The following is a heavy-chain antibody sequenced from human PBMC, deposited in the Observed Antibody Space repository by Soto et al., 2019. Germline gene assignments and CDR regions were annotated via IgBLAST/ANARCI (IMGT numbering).Heavy chain of an antibody. CDR1: GFTFSNYW. D-gene: IGHD2-15*01. CDR2: INSDGSVS. V-gene: IGHV3-74*01. J-gene: IGHJ6*03. CDR3: ARGDCVGGTCYSLAGSFYYYMEV. Sequence: EMQLVESGGGLVQPGGSLRLSCAASGFTFSNYWMYWVRQAPGKGLVWVSRINSDGSVSSYADSVKGRLTISRDNVKNTLYLQMDSLRAEDTAVYYCARGDCVGGTCYSLAGSFYYYMEVWGKGTTVTVFS.